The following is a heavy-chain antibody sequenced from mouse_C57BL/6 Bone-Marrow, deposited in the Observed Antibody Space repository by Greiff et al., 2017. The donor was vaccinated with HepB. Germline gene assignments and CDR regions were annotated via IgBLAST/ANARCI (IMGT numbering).Heavy chain of an antibody. CDR2: IYPRSGNT. Sequence: QVQLKQSGAELARPGASVKLSCKASGYTFTSYGISWVKQRTGQGLEWIGEIYPRSGNTYYNEKFKGKATLTADKSSSTAYMELRSLTSEDSAVYFCARQGYSFAYWGQGTLVTVSA. J-gene: IGHJ3*01. CDR1: GYTFTSYG. V-gene: IGHV1-81*01. CDR3: ARQGYSFAY. D-gene: IGHD2-3*01.